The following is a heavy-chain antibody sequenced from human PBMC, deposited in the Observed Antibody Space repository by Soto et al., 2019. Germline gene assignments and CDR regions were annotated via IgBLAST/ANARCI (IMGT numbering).Heavy chain of an antibody. CDR1: GFTFNIYA. CDR3: AKDLKYSSSSPCDY. CDR2: ISGSGGST. V-gene: IGHV3-23*01. Sequence: PGGSLRLSCAASGFTFNIYAMSWVRQAPGKGLEWVSAISGSGGSTYYADSVKGRFTISRDNSKNTLYLQMSSLRAEDTAVYYCAKDLKYSSSSPCDYWGQGTLVTVSS. D-gene: IGHD6-6*01. J-gene: IGHJ4*02.